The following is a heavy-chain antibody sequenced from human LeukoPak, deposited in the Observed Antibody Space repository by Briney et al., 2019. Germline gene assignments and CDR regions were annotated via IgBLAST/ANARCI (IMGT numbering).Heavy chain of an antibody. Sequence: GGSLRLSCAASGFTFSDYYMSWTRQAPGKALEWVSYVSSGSSTIYYADSVKGRFTVSRDNGKRSLYLHMNSLRAEDTAMYYCARGESSYCNGGCYFASWGQGTLVTISS. J-gene: IGHJ5*01. CDR2: VSSGSSTI. CDR1: GFTFSDYY. V-gene: IGHV3-11*04. D-gene: IGHD2-21*02. CDR3: ARGESSYCNGGCYFAS.